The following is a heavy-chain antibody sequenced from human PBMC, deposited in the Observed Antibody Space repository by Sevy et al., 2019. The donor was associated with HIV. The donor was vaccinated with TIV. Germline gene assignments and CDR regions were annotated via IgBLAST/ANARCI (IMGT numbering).Heavy chain of an antibody. V-gene: IGHV3-30*04. CDR1: GFTFSSYA. J-gene: IGHJ4*02. D-gene: IGHD6-13*01. Sequence: GGSLRLSCAASGFTFSSYAMSWVRQAPGKGLEWVAVISYDGSNKYYADSVKGRFTISRDNSKNTLYLQMNSLRAEDTAVYYCARDLSYSSSWRGYFDYWGQGTLVTVSS. CDR3: ARDLSYSSSWRGYFDY. CDR2: ISYDGSNK.